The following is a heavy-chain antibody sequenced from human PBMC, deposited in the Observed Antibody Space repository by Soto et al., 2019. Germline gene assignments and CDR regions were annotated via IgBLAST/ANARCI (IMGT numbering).Heavy chain of an antibody. CDR2: IIPIFGTA. J-gene: IGHJ4*02. CDR1: GGTFSSYA. Sequence: VASVKVSCKASGGTFSSYAISWVRQAPGQGLEWMGGIIPIFGTANYAQKFQGRVTITADESTSTAYMELSSLRSEDTAVYYCARGPNLGGNHRYWGQGTLVTVSS. D-gene: IGHD2-15*01. CDR3: ARGPNLGGNHRY. V-gene: IGHV1-69*13.